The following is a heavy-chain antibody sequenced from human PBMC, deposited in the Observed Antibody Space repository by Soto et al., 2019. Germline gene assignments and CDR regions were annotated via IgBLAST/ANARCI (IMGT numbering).Heavy chain of an antibody. V-gene: IGHV4-59*08. CDR2: IYYSGST. CDR3: ARRGYSSGWSKENFDY. CDR1: GGSISSYY. D-gene: IGHD6-19*01. Sequence: SETLSLTCTVSGGSISSYYWSWIRQPPGKGLEWIGYIYYSGSTNYSPSLKSRVTISVDTSKNQFSLKLSSVTAADTAVYYCARRGYSSGWSKENFDYWGQGTLVTVSS. J-gene: IGHJ4*02.